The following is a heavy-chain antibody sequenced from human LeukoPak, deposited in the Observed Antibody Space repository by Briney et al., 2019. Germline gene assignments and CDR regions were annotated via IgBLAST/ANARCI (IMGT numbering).Heavy chain of an antibody. D-gene: IGHD4-17*01. J-gene: IGHJ4*02. Sequence: PGRSLSLSCAASGFPFNTYGMHWVRQAPGKGLEWVAVISYDGTNKFYADSVKGRFTISRDNSRNTVYLQVNRLRVEDTAVYYCAKDTGSARLDYWGQGTLVTVSS. CDR2: ISYDGTNK. CDR3: AKDTGSARLDY. V-gene: IGHV3-30*18. CDR1: GFPFNTYG.